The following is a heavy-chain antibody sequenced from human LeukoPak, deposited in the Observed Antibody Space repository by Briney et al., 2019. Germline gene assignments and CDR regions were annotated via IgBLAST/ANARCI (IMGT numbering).Heavy chain of an antibody. V-gene: IGHV4-30-2*01. Sequence: SQTLSLTCAVSGGSISSGGYSWSWIRQPPGKGLEWIGYIYHSGSTYYNPSLKSRVTISVDRSKNQFSLKLSSVTAADTAVYYCARLGWGGATYYFDYWGQGTLVTVSS. CDR3: ARLGWGGATYYFDY. J-gene: IGHJ4*02. D-gene: IGHD1-26*01. CDR1: GGSISSGGYS. CDR2: IYHSGST.